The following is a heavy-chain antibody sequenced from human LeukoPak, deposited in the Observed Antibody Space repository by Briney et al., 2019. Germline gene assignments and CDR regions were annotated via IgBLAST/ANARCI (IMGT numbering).Heavy chain of an antibody. V-gene: IGHV1-3*01. J-gene: IGHJ6*02. CDR3: ARANSGAGMDV. D-gene: IGHD5-12*01. CDR1: GGTFSSYA. CDR2: INAGNGNT. Sequence: ASVKVSCKASGGTFSSYAISWVRQAPGQRLEWMGWINAGNGNTKYSQKFQGRVTITRDTSASTAYMELSSLRSEDTAVYYCARANSGAGMDVWGQGTTVTVSS.